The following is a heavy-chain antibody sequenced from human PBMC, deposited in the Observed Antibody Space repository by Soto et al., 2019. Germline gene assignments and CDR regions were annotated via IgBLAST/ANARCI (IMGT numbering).Heavy chain of an antibody. V-gene: IGHV1-18*01. CDR1: GYTFTSYG. D-gene: IGHD3-22*01. CDR2: ISAYNGNT. Sequence: ASVKVSCKASGYTFTSYGISWVRQAPGQGLEWMGWISAYNGNTNYAQKLQGRVTMTTDTSTSTAYMELRSLRSDDTAVYYCARSYYDSSGYYPFDYWGQGTLVTVSS. CDR3: ARSYYDSSGYYPFDY. J-gene: IGHJ4*02.